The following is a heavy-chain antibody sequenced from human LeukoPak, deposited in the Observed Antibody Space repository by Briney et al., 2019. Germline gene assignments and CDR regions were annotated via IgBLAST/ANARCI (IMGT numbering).Heavy chain of an antibody. CDR1: GCTFTSYD. Sequence: KXXXXAXGCTFTSYDSNGVGQATGQGGEWMGWMDPNSGNKGYAQKFQGRVTMTRKTSITTAHMRLSSLRSEDTAVYYCARVWAVARKILYYWGQGTLVTVSS. CDR3: ARVWAVARKILYY. D-gene: IGHD6-19*01. J-gene: IGHJ4*02. V-gene: IGHV1-8*01. CDR2: MDPNSGNK.